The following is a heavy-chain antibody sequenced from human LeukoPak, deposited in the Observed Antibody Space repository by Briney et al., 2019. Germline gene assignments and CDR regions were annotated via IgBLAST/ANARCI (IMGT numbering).Heavy chain of an antibody. CDR3: AKGVEWLVAGLIDD. V-gene: IGHV3-23*01. Sequence: PGGSLRLSCAASGFTFSTYGMGWVRQAPGKGLAWVSGISASGDSTYNAESVRGRFTISRDSSKNMLYLQMNSLRVDDTAVYYCAKGVEWLVAGLIDDWGQGTLVSVSS. CDR2: ISASGDST. J-gene: IGHJ4*02. D-gene: IGHD3-3*01. CDR1: GFTFSTYG.